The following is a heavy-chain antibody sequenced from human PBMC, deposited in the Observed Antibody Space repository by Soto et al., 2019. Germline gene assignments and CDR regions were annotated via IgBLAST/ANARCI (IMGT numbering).Heavy chain of an antibody. CDR2: NYYSGIT. Sequence: QVQLQESGPGLVKPSQTLSLTCTVSGGSISSGSYYWTWIRQHPGKGLEWIGYNYYSGITYYNPSLKSRVTISLDTSKNQFSLKLSSVTAADTAVYYCARGSSIAGLYYGMDVRGQGTTVIVSS. J-gene: IGHJ6*02. V-gene: IGHV4-31*03. D-gene: IGHD6-6*01. CDR1: GGSISSGSYY. CDR3: ARGSSIAGLYYGMDV.